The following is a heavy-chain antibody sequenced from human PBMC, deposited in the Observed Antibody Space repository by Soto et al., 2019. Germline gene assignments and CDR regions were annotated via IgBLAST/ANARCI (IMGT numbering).Heavy chain of an antibody. CDR3: AKDRGPCSGNKCSSLYYYYGMDV. Sequence: GGSLRLSCEASGFKFGDYAMHWVRQAPGKGLEWVSGVSWNSEIVGYADSVKGRFTISRDNAKNSLYLEMNSLRTEGTALYYCAKDRGPCSGNKCSSLYYYYGMDVWGQGTTVTVSS. CDR1: GFKFGDYA. CDR2: VSWNSEIV. V-gene: IGHV3-9*01. J-gene: IGHJ6*02. D-gene: IGHD2-15*01.